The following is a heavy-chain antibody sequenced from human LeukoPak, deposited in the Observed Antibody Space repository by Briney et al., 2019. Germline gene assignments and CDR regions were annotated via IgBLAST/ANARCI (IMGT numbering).Heavy chain of an antibody. CDR1: SRSFNGYY. J-gene: IGHJ4*02. V-gene: IGHV4-34*01. Sequence: SETLSRTCAVYSRSFNGYYWNWIRQSPGKGLEWIGEIDHTGSTSYNPSLKSRVTLSVDTSKNQFSLKLRSVTAADTALYYCARRLGGYTSFEYWGQGTLVTVSS. CDR2: IDHTGST. D-gene: IGHD3-16*01. CDR3: ARRLGGYTSFEY.